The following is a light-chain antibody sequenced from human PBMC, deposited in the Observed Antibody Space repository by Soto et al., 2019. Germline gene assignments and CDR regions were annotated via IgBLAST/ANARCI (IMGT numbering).Light chain of an antibody. CDR3: QQYHSYWT. Sequence: DIHMTQSPSTLPASVGDRVTITCRASQSISNWLAWYQQKPGKAPNLLIYDASSLQSGVPSRFSGSGSGTEFTLTISSLQTDDFSTYYCQQYHSYWTFGQGTKVDIK. J-gene: IGKJ1*01. CDR1: QSISNW. CDR2: DAS. V-gene: IGKV1-5*01.